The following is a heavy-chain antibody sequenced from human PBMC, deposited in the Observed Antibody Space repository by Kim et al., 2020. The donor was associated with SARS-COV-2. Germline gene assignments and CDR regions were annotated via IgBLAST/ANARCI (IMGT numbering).Heavy chain of an antibody. J-gene: IGHJ5*02. V-gene: IGHV3-13*01. D-gene: IGHD1-26*01. Sequence: VKGRFTISRENAKNSLYLQMNSLRAGDTAVYYCARGIGGATSADSWFDPWGQGTLVTVSS. CDR3: ARGIGGATSADSWFDP.